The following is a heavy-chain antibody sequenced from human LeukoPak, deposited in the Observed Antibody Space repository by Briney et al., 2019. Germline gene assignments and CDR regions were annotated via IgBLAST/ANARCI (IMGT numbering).Heavy chain of an antibody. J-gene: IGHJ6*02. CDR3: ARVPYCSGGSCNHYYHYGMDV. D-gene: IGHD2-15*01. CDR1: GESLSGYY. CDR2: INHSEST. V-gene: IGHV4-34*01. Sequence: PSDTLSLTCAVHGESLSGYYWSWIRQPPGKGLEWIGEINHSESTNYNPSLKSRVTISVDTSKNQFSLNLSSVTAADTAVYYCARVPYCSGGSCNHYYHYGMDVWGQGTTVTVSS.